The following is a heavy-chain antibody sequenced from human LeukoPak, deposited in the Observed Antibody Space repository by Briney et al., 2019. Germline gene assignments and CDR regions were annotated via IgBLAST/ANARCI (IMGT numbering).Heavy chain of an antibody. CDR2: ISGSGNST. J-gene: IGHJ4*02. D-gene: IGHD6-25*01. Sequence: GGSLRLSCVASGFTFSRYAMSWVRQAPGKGLEGVSVISGSGNSTYYPDSVRGRFTISRDNSKNTLYLQIRSLRAEDTAVYYCATGAGSSGWNLSDYWGQGILATVSS. CDR1: GFTFSRYA. CDR3: ATGAGSSGWNLSDY. V-gene: IGHV3-23*01.